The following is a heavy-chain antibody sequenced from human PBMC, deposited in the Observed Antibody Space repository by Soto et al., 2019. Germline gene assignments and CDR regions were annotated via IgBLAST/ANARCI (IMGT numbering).Heavy chain of an antibody. D-gene: IGHD6-19*01. J-gene: IGHJ4*02. CDR3: ARHIAVPRARGFDY. CDR2: IYHSGTT. CDR1: GGSITTNW. Sequence: QVHLQESGPGLVKPSGTLSLTCAVSGGSITTNWWSWVRQPPGKGLEWIGEIYHSGTTDHNPSLRGRGTISVHKSNNQFHLNLNSVTAADAAIYYCARHIAVPRARGFDYWGQGNLVTVSS. V-gene: IGHV4-4*02.